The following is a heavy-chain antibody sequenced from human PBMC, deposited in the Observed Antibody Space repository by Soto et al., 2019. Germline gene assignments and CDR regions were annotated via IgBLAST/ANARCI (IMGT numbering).Heavy chain of an antibody. V-gene: IGHV1-46*01. CDR1: GNSFTTYY. CDR3: AGRYHYDSSGYDDY. CDR2: INPSGGRT. Sequence: GASVKVSCKASGNSFTTYYMHWVRQAPGQGLEWMGIINPSGGRTTYAQKFQGRVTMTRDTSTSTFHMELSSLTSEDTAVYYCAGRYHYDSSGYDDYGGQGNRVTVSS. J-gene: IGHJ4*02. D-gene: IGHD3-22*01.